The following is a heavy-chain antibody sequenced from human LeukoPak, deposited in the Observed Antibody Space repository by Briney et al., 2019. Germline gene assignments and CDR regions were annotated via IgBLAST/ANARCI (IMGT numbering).Heavy chain of an antibody. V-gene: IGHV4-4*02. CDR1: GGSISSSNW. D-gene: IGHD6-19*01. J-gene: IGHJ4*02. CDR2: IYHSGST. CDR3: ARDSSGWYVVLDY. Sequence: SETLSLTCAVSGGSISSSNWWSWVRQPPGKGLEWIGEIYHSGSTTYNPSLKSRVTISVDKSKNQFSLKLSPVTAADTAVYYCARDSSGWYVVLDYWGQGTLVTVSS.